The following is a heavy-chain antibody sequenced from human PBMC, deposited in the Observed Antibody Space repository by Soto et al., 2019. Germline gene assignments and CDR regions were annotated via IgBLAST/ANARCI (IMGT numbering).Heavy chain of an antibody. CDR3: AREVGQYYYYGMDV. CDR2: IKQDGSEK. D-gene: IGHD2-2*01. CDR1: GFTFSSYW. V-gene: IGHV3-7*01. Sequence: PAGSMRLSCAACGFTFSSYWVSWVRQAPGKGLEWVANIKQDGSEKYYVNSVKGRFTISRDNAKNSLYLQMNSLRAEDTAVYYCAREVGQYYYYGMDVWGQGTTVTVS. J-gene: IGHJ6*02.